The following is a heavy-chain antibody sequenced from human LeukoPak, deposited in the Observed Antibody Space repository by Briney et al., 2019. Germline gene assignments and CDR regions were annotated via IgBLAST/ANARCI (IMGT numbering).Heavy chain of an antibody. CDR2: IHYSGST. J-gene: IGHJ6*03. D-gene: IGHD2-2*01. V-gene: IGHV4-39*01. CDR3: ARRVVPGYYMDV. Sequence: SETLSLTCTVSGGSISSSSYYWGWIRQPPGKGLEWIGSIHYSGSTYYHPSLKSRVTISVDTPKNQFSLKLSSVSAADTAVYYCARRVVPGYYMDVWGKGTTVTVSS. CDR1: GGSISSSSYY.